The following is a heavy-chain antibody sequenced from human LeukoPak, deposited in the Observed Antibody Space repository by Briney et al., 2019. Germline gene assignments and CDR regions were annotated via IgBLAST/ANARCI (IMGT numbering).Heavy chain of an antibody. J-gene: IGHJ5*02. Sequence: GGSLRLSCAAAGFTFSSYGIGWVRQAPGKWLEWVAAISGSGGSTYYADSVKGRFTMCRDNSKNTLYLQMNSLRAEATAVYYCAKDRLGWFGEFFDPWGPGTLVTVSS. V-gene: IGHV3-23*01. CDR1: GFTFSSYG. D-gene: IGHD3-10*01. CDR3: AKDRLGWFGEFFDP. CDR2: ISGSGGST.